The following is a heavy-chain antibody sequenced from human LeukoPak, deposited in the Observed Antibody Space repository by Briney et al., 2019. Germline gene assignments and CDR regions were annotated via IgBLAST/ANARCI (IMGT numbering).Heavy chain of an antibody. CDR2: ISSSSSTI. J-gene: IGHJ4*02. CDR1: GFTFSSYS. Sequence: PGGSLRLSCAASGFTFSSYSMNWVRQAPGKGLEWVSYISSSSSTIYYADSVKGRFTISRDNAKNSLYLQMNSLRAEDTAVYYCARDVAGAAAAGFDYWGQGTLVTVSS. D-gene: IGHD6-13*01. V-gene: IGHV3-48*01. CDR3: ARDVAGAAAAGFDY.